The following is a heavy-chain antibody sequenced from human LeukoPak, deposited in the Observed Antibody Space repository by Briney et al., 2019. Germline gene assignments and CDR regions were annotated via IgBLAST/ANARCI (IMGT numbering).Heavy chain of an antibody. Sequence: GGSLRLSCAASGFTFNNYAMHWVRQAPGKGLEWVALISYDGSSKYYADSVKGRFTISRDNAKNSMYLQMNSLRAEDTAVYYCARRAMTERGHSYGLDYWGQGTLVTVSS. CDR1: GFTFNNYA. CDR2: ISYDGSSK. CDR3: ARRAMTERGHSYGLDY. V-gene: IGHV3-30*04. J-gene: IGHJ4*02. D-gene: IGHD5-18*01.